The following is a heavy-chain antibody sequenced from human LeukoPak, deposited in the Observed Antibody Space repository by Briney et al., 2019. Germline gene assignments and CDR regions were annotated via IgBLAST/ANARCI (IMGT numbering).Heavy chain of an antibody. D-gene: IGHD6-13*01. CDR1: GYTFTGYY. CDR2: INPNSGGT. J-gene: IGHJ3*02. V-gene: IGHV1-2*02. Sequence: ASVKVSCKASGYTFTGYYMHWVRQAPGQGLEWMGWINPNSGGTNYAQKFQGRVTTTRDTSISTAYMELSRLRSDDTAVYYCARPKVRSAIAAYDAFDIWGQGTMVTVSS. CDR3: ARPKVRSAIAAYDAFDI.